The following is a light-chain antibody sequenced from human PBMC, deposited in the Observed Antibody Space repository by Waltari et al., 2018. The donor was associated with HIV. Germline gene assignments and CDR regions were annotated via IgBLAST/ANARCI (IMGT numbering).Light chain of an antibody. CDR2: WAS. CDR1: QSVLYNSDNKNY. J-gene: IGKJ1*01. V-gene: IGKV4-1*01. CDR3: QQYHTSWT. Sequence: VLTQSPDSLAVSLGVRATITCKSSQSVLYNSDNKNYLAWYQQKPGQPPNLLISWASTRESGVPDRFSGSGSGTDFTLTISSLQAEDVAIYYCQQYHTSWTFGQGTKVEIK.